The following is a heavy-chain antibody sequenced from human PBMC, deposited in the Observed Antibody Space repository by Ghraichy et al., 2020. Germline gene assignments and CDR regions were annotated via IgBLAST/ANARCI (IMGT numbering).Heavy chain of an antibody. CDR3: AKEGRSYSGGGYFDL. D-gene: IGHD5-18*01. V-gene: IGHV3-23*01. CDR1: GFTFKSYA. Sequence: GGSLRLSCAASGFTFKSYAMGWVRQAPGKGLEWVSTINEHGRATDYAASVKGRFTISRDNSRDTLFLEVNSLRFDDTAVYYCAKEGRSYSGGGYFDLWGRGTFVTLSS. CDR2: INEHGRAT. J-gene: IGHJ2*01.